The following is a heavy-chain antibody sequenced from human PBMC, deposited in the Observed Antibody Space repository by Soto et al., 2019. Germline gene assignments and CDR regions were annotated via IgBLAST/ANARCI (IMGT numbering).Heavy chain of an antibody. V-gene: IGHV1-69*01. Sequence: QVQLVQSGAEVKKPGSSVKVSCKASGGTFSSYAISWVRQAPGQGLEWMGGIIPIFGTANYAQKFQGRVTITADESTSTAYMELSSLRSEDTAVYYCACARMVRAVIKYRVWFDPWGQGTLVTVSS. J-gene: IGHJ5*02. CDR1: GGTFSSYA. CDR3: ACARMVRAVIKYRVWFDP. CDR2: IIPIFGTA. D-gene: IGHD3-10*01.